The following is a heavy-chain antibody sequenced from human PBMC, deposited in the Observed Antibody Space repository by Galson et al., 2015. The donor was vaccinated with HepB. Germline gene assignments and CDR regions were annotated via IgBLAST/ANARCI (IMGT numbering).Heavy chain of an antibody. CDR1: GFTFRSYA. CDR2: IPYDGNNK. D-gene: IGHD3-16*02. J-gene: IGHJ4*02. Sequence: SLRLSCAASGFTFRSYAMHWVRQTPDKGLEWVAVIPYDGNNKYYADSVRGRFTISRDNAKNTLYLQMDSLRVEDSAVYYCARDRVRLGEMSLIGYFDYWGQGSLVTVSS. V-gene: IGHV3-30-3*01. CDR3: ARDRVRLGEMSLIGYFDY.